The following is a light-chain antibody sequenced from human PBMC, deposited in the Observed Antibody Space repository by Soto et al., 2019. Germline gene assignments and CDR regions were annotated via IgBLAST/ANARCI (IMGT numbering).Light chain of an antibody. J-gene: IGLJ1*01. CDR3: SSYTSSILYV. CDR1: SNDVGGYNY. CDR2: EVS. V-gene: IGLV2-14*01. Sequence: QSALTQPASVSGSLGQSITISCTGTSNDVGGYNYVSWYQQYPAKAPRLMLYEVSIRPSGIPNRFSGSKSGNTASLTISGLQAEDEADYYCSSYTSSILYVFGRGTKVTVL.